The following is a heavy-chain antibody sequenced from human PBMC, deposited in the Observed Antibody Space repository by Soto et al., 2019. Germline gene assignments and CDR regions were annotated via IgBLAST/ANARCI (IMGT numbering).Heavy chain of an antibody. J-gene: IGHJ6*02. CDR2: ISAYNGNT. Sequence: ASVKVSCKASGYTFTSYGISWVRQAPGQGLEWMGWISAYNGNTNYAQKLQGRVTMTTDTSTSTAYMELRSLRSDDTAVYYCARGSHPRELLWFGELLTPHSLNYYGMDVWGQGTTVTVSS. D-gene: IGHD3-10*01. V-gene: IGHV1-18*01. CDR3: ARGSHPRELLWFGELLTPHSLNYYGMDV. CDR1: GYTFTSYG.